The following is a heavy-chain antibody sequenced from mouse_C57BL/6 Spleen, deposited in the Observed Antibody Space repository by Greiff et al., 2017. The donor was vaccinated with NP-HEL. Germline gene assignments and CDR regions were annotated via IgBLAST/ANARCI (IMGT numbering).Heavy chain of an antibody. V-gene: IGHV1-52*01. CDR3: ARSMGAYYSNYGAY. Sequence: QVQLQQPGAELVRPGSSVKLSCKASGYTFTSYWKHWVKQRPIQGLEWIGNIDPSDSETHYNQKFKDKATLTVDKSSSTAYMQLSSLTSEDSAVYYCARSMGAYYSNYGAYWGQGTLVTVSA. D-gene: IGHD2-5*01. CDR1: GYTFTSYW. J-gene: IGHJ3*01. CDR2: IDPSDSET.